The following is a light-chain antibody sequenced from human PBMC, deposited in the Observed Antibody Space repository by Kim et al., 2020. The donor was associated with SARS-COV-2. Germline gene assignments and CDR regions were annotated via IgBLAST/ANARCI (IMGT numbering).Light chain of an antibody. J-gene: IGKJ5*01. CDR2: AAS. CDR3: QNYYSAPGIT. Sequence: DIQMTQSPSSLSASVGDRVTITCRASQGITTRLAWYQQKPGKVPKLLIYAASSLHSGVPSRFSGSGFGTDFTLTISSLQPEDVATYYCQNYYSAPGITFGQGTRLEIK. CDR1: QGITTR. V-gene: IGKV1-27*01.